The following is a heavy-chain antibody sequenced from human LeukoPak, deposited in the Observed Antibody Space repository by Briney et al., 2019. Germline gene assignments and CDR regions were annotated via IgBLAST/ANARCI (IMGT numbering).Heavy chain of an antibody. CDR2: ISYSGST. V-gene: IGHV4-4*02. CDR1: RGSISNSNW. Sequence: SGTLSLTCAVSRGSISNSNWWSWVRQPPGKGLEWIGYISYSGSTNYNPSLKSRVTISVDTSKNQFSLELTSVTAADTAVYYCARDGLLLWFGELSWYFDLWGRGTLVTVSS. CDR3: ARDGLLLWFGELSWYFDL. J-gene: IGHJ2*01. D-gene: IGHD3-10*01.